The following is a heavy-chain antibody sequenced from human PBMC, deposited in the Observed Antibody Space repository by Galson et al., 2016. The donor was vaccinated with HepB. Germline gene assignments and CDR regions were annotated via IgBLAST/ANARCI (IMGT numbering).Heavy chain of an antibody. V-gene: IGHV3-64*02. D-gene: IGHD3-16*02. Sequence: SLRLSCAASGFSFSSYSMHWVRQAPGKGLEYVSGIITGGGTTWSADSVKGRFTISRDDSKNTLHLEVGSLRPEDTAIYYCAKDGGSYRFDYWGQGILVIVSS. CDR3: AKDGGSYRFDY. CDR1: GFSFSSYS. CDR2: IITGGGTT. J-gene: IGHJ4*02.